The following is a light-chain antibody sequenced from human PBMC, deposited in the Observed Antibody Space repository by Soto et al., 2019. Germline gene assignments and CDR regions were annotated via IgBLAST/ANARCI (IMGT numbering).Light chain of an antibody. CDR3: QQSYSTPYT. J-gene: IGKJ2*01. V-gene: IGKV1-39*01. CDR1: QSINSY. CDR2: AAS. Sequence: DIQMTQSPSSLSASVGDRVTITCRASQSINSYLNWYQQKPGKAPKLLIYAASSLESGVPSRFSGSGSGTDFTLTISSLQREDFATYYCQQSYSTPYTVGQGTNVDIK.